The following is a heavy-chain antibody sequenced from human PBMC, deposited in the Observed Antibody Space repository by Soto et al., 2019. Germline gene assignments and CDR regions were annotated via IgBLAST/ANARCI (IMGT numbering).Heavy chain of an antibody. J-gene: IGHJ4*02. V-gene: IGHV1-46*01. D-gene: IGHD2-21*02. CDR3: ARGGHVVVVTAALDY. CDR1: GDTFTDYY. CDR2: VNPSGGHT. Sequence: QVQLMQSGAEVKKPGASVKVSCKASGDTFTDYYIHWVRQAPGQGLEWMGTVNPSGGHTTYAQHFAGRATMTRDTSPRTLYMWLTSLTSDDTAIYYCARGGHVVVVTAALDYWGQGTLVTVSS.